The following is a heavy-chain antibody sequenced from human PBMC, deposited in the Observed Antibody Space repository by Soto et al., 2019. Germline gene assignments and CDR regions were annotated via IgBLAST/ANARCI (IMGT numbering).Heavy chain of an antibody. D-gene: IGHD3-10*01. CDR1: GGSISSGGYY. CDR2: IYYSGST. Sequence: SETLSLTCTVSGGSISSGGYYWSWIRQHPGKGLEWIGYIYYSGSTYYNPSLKSRVTISVDTSKNQFSLKLSSVTAADTAVYYCARSITMVRGIFDYWGQGTLVTVSS. CDR3: ARSITMVRGIFDY. V-gene: IGHV4-31*03. J-gene: IGHJ4*02.